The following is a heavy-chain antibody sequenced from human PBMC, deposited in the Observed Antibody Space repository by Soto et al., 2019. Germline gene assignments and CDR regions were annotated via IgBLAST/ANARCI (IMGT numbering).Heavy chain of an antibody. CDR1: GGSISSGDYY. Sequence: PSETLSLTCTVSGGSISSGDYYWSWIRQPPGKGLEWVGYIYYSGSTYYNPSLKSRVTISVDTSKNQFSLKLSSVTAADTAVYYCASDLRPYYDFWSGYGMDVWGQGTTVTVSS. J-gene: IGHJ6*02. D-gene: IGHD3-3*01. V-gene: IGHV4-30-4*01. CDR3: ASDLRPYYDFWSGYGMDV. CDR2: IYYSGST.